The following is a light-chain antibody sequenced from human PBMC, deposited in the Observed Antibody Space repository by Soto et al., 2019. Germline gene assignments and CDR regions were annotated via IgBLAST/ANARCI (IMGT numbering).Light chain of an antibody. J-gene: IGKJ1*01. CDR1: QSVNSNY. CDR2: GGS. V-gene: IGKV3-20*01. Sequence: EIVLTQSPGTLSLAPGERATLSCRASQSVNSNYFTWYQQIPGQAPRLLIYGGSSGATGIPDRFSGSGSGTDFTLTISRLEPEDFAVYYCQHYDASQWTFGQGTKVDIK. CDR3: QHYDASQWT.